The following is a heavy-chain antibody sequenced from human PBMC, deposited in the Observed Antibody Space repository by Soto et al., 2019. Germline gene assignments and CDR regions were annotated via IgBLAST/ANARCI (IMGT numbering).Heavy chain of an antibody. Sequence: PSETLSLTCTVSGGSISSAGYYWSWIRQHPGKGLEWIGYIYYSGSTYYNPSLKSRVTISVDTSKNQFSLKLSSVTAADTAVYYCARVLTDTLYYYYGMDVWGQGTTVTVS. CDR1: GGSISSAGYY. V-gene: IGHV4-31*03. CDR2: IYYSGST. CDR3: ARVLTDTLYYYYGMDV. D-gene: IGHD5-18*01. J-gene: IGHJ6*02.